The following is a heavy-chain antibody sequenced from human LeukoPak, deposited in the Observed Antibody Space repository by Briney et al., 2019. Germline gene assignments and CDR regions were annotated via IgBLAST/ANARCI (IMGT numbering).Heavy chain of an antibody. J-gene: IGHJ4*02. CDR1: GFTLSYYW. CDR3: AAAKFYKTSPFDY. D-gene: IGHD2-2*01. Sequence: EGSLRLSCAASGFTLSYYWMHWVRQAPGKGLVWVSRIDGGSTTNYAGSVKGPFTISRDNAKNTLYLEMSSLRPEDTAVYYCAAAKFYKTSPFDYWGQGTLVTVSS. CDR2: IDGGSTT. V-gene: IGHV3-74*01.